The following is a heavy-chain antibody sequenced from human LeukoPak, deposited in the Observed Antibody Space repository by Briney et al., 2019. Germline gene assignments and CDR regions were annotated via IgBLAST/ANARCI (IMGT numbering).Heavy chain of an antibody. V-gene: IGHV3-21*01. D-gene: IGHD4-17*01. Sequence: PGRSLRLSCTASGFTFGDYAMSWVRQAPGKGLEWVSSISSDSTYIYYADSVKGRFTISRDNAKNSLYLQMNSLRAEDTAVYYCARDVTVTTSESSYFDYWGQGTLVTVSS. CDR1: GFTFGDYA. J-gene: IGHJ4*02. CDR3: ARDVTVTTSESSYFDY. CDR2: ISSDSTYI.